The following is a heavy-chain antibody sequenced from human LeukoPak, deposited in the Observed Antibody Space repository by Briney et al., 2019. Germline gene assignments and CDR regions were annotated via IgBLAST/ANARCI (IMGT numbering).Heavy chain of an antibody. Sequence: PGRSLRLSCAASGFTFSSYAMHWVRQAPGKGLECVAFISYDGRNKYYAACVKGRFTISRDNSKNTLYLQMNSLRAEDTAVYYCAKDQWSFSLGSPYYWGQGTLVTVSS. D-gene: IGHD3-10*01. CDR3: AKDQWSFSLGSPYY. CDR1: GFTFSSYA. J-gene: IGHJ4*02. CDR2: ISYDGRNK. V-gene: IGHV3-30*18.